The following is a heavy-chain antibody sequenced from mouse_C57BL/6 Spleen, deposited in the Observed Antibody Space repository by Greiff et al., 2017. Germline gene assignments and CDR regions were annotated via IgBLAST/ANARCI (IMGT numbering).Heavy chain of an antibody. CDR2: INPSTGGT. V-gene: IGHV1-42*01. Sequence: EVQLQQSGPELVKPGASVKISCKASGYSFTGYYMNWVKQSPEKSLEWIGEINPSTGGTTYNQKFKAKATLTGDKSSSTAYMQLKSLTSEDSAIYYCARRGFYDRYPFWDIDVWGTGTTVTVSS. D-gene: IGHD2-3*01. CDR1: GYSFTGYY. J-gene: IGHJ1*03. CDR3: ARRGFYDRYPFWDIDV.